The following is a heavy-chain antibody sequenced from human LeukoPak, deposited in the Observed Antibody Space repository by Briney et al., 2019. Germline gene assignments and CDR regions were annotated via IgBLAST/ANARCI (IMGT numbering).Heavy chain of an antibody. CDR3: VRGTGY. J-gene: IGHJ4*02. CDR1: GFTFSTYV. V-gene: IGHV3-64D*06. Sequence: PGGFLRLSCSVSGFTFSTYVMHWVRQAPGKGLEYVSAISSNGDNTYYADSVKGRFTISRDNSKNTLYLQMSSLRADDTAVYYCVRGTGYWSQGTLVTVSS. CDR2: ISSNGDNT.